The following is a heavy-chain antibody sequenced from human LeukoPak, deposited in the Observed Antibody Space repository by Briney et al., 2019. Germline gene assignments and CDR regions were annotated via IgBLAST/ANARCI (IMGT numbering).Heavy chain of an antibody. V-gene: IGHV3-21*01. Sequence: GGSLRLSCAASGLTFSSYSMNWVRQAPGKGLEWVSSISSSSSYIYYADSVKGRFTISRDNAKNSLYLQMNSLRAEDTAVYYCARDSSYFAFDIWGQGTMVTVSS. J-gene: IGHJ3*02. CDR2: ISSSSSYI. CDR1: GLTFSSYS. CDR3: ARDSSYFAFDI. D-gene: IGHD5-12*01.